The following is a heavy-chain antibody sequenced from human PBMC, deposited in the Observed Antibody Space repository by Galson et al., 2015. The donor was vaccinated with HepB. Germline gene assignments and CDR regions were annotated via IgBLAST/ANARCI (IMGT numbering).Heavy chain of an antibody. Sequence: ETLSLTCAVYGGSFSGYYWSWIRQPPGKGLEWIGEINHSGSTNYNPSLKSQVTISVDTSKNQFSLKLSSVTAADTAVYYCARGGRLVAAGTGYFDYWGQGTLVTVSS. CDR1: GGSFSGYY. CDR3: ARGGRLVAAGTGYFDY. CDR2: INHSGST. J-gene: IGHJ4*02. D-gene: IGHD2-15*01. V-gene: IGHV4-34*01.